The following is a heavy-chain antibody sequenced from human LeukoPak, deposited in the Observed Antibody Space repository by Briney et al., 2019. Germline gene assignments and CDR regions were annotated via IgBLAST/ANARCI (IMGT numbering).Heavy chain of an antibody. Sequence: GASVKVSCKAPGYTFTSYDINWVRQATGQGLEWMGWMNPNSGNTGYAQKFQGRVTMTRNTSISTAYMELSSLRSEDTAVYYCARVVVVPTAILPYYYYGMDVWGQGTTVTVSS. D-gene: IGHD2-2*01. CDR1: GYTFTSYD. CDR3: ARVVVVPTAILPYYYYGMDV. J-gene: IGHJ6*02. CDR2: MNPNSGNT. V-gene: IGHV1-8*01.